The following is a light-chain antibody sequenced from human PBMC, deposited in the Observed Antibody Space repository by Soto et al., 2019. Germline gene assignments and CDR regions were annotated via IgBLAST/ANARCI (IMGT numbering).Light chain of an antibody. CDR2: EGT. V-gene: IGLV2-23*01. CDR1: SSDFGSYDL. Sequence: QSALTQPASLCGSPGQSVTISCTGTSSDFGSYDLVSWFQHHPAKAPKLIIYEGTKRPSGVSDRFSGSRSGNTASRTISGLQAEDEADYYCCSAAGSNVDVFGTGTRLTVL. J-gene: IGLJ1*01. CDR3: CSAAGSNVDV.